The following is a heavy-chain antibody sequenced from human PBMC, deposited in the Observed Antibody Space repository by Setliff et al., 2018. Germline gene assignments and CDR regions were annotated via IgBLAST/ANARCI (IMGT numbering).Heavy chain of an antibody. V-gene: IGHV3-48*04. CDR1: GFTFSSDP. D-gene: IGHD3-10*01. Sequence: PGESLKISCAASGFTFSSDPMNWVRQAPGKGLEWVSYINSRSSTIFYADSVKGRFTVSRDNAKNSLHLQMSSLRAEDTAVYYCARIYSSGTYYFDYWGRGTLVTVSS. J-gene: IGHJ4*02. CDR2: INSRSSTI. CDR3: ARIYSSGTYYFDY.